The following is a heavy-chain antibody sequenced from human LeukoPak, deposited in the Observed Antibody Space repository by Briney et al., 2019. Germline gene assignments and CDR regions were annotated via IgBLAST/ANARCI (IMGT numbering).Heavy chain of an antibody. V-gene: IGHV3-74*01. CDR2: ITSDGSST. Sequence: GGSLRLSCAASGFTFSSYWMHWVRQAPGKGLLWVSRITSDGSSTSYADSVKGRFTISRDNAKNTLYLQMNSLRAEDTAVYYCARGGGYSYGTFDYWGQGTLVTVSS. J-gene: IGHJ4*02. D-gene: IGHD5-18*01. CDR1: GFTFSSYW. CDR3: ARGGGYSYGTFDY.